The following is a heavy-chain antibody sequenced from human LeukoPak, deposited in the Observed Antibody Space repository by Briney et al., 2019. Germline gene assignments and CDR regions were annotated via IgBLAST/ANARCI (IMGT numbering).Heavy chain of an antibody. CDR1: GFTFSSYA. D-gene: IGHD6-13*01. J-gene: IGHJ4*02. CDR2: ISYDGSNK. CDR3: ARDDSVYRIAAAGTNY. Sequence: GGSLRLSCADSGFTFSSYAMHWVRQAPGKGLEWVAVISYDGSNKYYADSVKGRFTISRDNSKNTLYMQMNSLRAEDTAVYYCARDDSVYRIAAAGTNYWGQGTLVTVSS. V-gene: IGHV3-30-3*01.